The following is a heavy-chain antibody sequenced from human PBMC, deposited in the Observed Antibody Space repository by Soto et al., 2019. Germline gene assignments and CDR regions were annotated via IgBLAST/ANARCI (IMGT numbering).Heavy chain of an antibody. CDR2: ISRFGGTT. J-gene: IGHJ6*02. CDR1: GFTFRGYA. Sequence: EQLLESGGGLVQTGGSLRLSCAAAGFTFRGYAMTWVRQAPGKGLEWVSAISRFGGTTYYADSVKGRFTISRDNSNNPLYLQTHSLSADDTALYNFSRLGLFYAMDVWGQGTTVNVSS. V-gene: IGHV3-23*01. CDR3: SRLGLFYAMDV. D-gene: IGHD3-16*01.